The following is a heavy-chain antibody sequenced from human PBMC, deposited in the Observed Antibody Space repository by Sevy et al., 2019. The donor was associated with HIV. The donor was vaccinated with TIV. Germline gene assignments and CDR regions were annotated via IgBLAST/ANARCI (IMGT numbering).Heavy chain of an antibody. V-gene: IGHV1-18*01. J-gene: IGHJ4*02. CDR1: GYTFTSYG. CDR2: ISAYNGNT. CDR3: ARAKRGSCSGGSCYSAFDY. D-gene: IGHD2-15*01. Sequence: ASVKVSCKASGYTFTSYGISWVRQAPGQGLEWMGWISAYNGNTNYAQKLQGRVTMTTYTSTSTAYMELRSLRSDDTAVYYCARAKRGSCSGGSCYSAFDYWGQGTLVTVSS.